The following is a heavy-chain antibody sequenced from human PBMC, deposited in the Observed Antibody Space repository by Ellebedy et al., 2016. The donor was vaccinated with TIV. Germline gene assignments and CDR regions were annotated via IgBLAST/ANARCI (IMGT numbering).Heavy chain of an antibody. J-gene: IGHJ4*02. V-gene: IGHV3-30*18. CDR1: GFTFSSYG. CDR3: AKDKAGGNSGFDY. D-gene: IGHD4-23*01. CDR2: ISYDGSNK. Sequence: GESLKISXAASGFTFSSYGMHWVRQAPGKGLEWVAVISYDGSNKYYADSVKGRFTISRDNSKNTLYLQMNSLRAEDTAVYYCAKDKAGGNSGFDYWGQGTLVTVSS.